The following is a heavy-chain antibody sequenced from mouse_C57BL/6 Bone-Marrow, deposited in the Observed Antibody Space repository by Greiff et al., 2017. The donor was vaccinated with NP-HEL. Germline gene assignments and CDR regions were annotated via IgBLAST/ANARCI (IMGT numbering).Heavy chain of an antibody. D-gene: IGHD3-2*02. V-gene: IGHV1-64*01. J-gene: IGHJ4*01. CDR2: IHPNSGST. Sequence: QVQLQQPGAELVKPGASVKLSCKASGYTFTSYWMHWVKQRPGQGLEWIGMIHPNSGSTNYNEKFTSKATLTVDKSSSTAYMQLSSLTSEDSAVYYCARRQLRLHYYAMDYWGQGTSVTVSS. CDR3: ARRQLRLHYYAMDY. CDR1: GYTFTSYW.